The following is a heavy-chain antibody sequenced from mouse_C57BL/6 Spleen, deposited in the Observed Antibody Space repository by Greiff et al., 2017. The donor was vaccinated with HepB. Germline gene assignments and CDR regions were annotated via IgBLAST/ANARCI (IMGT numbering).Heavy chain of an antibody. CDR1: GFTFNTYA. CDR3: VRDPPYYYGYYAMDY. D-gene: IGHD1-1*01. Sequence: EVQRVESGGGLVQPKGSLKLSCAASGFTFNTYAMHWVRQAPGKGLEWVARIRSKSSNYATYYADSVKDRFTISRDDSQSMLYLQMNNLKTEDTAMYYCVRDPPYYYGYYAMDYWGQGTSVTVSS. V-gene: IGHV10-3*01. J-gene: IGHJ4*01. CDR2: IRSKSSNYAT.